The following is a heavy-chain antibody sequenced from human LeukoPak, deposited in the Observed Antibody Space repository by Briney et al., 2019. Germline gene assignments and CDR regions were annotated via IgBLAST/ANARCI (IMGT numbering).Heavy chain of an antibody. J-gene: IGHJ6*02. Sequence: PSETLSLTCTVSGGSISSGGYYWSWIRQPPGKGLEWIGEINHSGSTNYNPSLKSRVTISVDTSKNQFSLKLSSVTAADTAVYYCARALYCGGDCYLYYYYGMDVWGQGTTVTVSS. CDR3: ARALYCGGDCYLYYYYGMDV. CDR1: GGSISSGGYY. V-gene: IGHV4-39*07. CDR2: INHSGST. D-gene: IGHD2-21*02.